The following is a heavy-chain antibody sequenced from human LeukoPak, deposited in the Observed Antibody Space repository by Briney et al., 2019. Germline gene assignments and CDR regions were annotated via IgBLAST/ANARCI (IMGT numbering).Heavy chain of an antibody. V-gene: IGHV3-30-3*01. CDR3: ARAEHDSSGWYYFDR. D-gene: IGHD6-19*01. CDR1: GFTSSNYP. J-gene: IGHJ4*02. Sequence: GGSLRLSCAASGFTSSNYPMHWVRQAPGKGLEWVAVISPDGRSKYYLNSVMGRFTISRDDSKDTLYLQMNSLRVKDTALYYCARAEHDSSGWYYFDRWGQGTLVTVSS. CDR2: ISPDGRSK.